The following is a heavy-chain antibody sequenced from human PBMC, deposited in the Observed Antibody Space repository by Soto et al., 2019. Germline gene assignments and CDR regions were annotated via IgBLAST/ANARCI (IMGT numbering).Heavy chain of an antibody. CDR2: ISGSGGST. Sequence: GGSLRLSCAASGFTFSSYAMSWVRQAPGKGLEWVSAISGSGGSTYYADSVKGRFTISRDNSKNTLYLQMNSLRAEDTAVYYCAKASYGDYGGGYYYGMDVWGQGTTVTVSS. V-gene: IGHV3-23*01. CDR3: AKASYGDYGGGYYYGMDV. CDR1: GFTFSSYA. J-gene: IGHJ6*02. D-gene: IGHD4-17*01.